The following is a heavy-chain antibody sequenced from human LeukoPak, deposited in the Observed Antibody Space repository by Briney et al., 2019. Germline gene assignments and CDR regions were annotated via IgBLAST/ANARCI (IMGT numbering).Heavy chain of an antibody. CDR2: IYYSGTT. Sequence: PSETLSLTCTVSGGSISSSSYYWGWIRQPPGKGLEWIGNIYYSGTTYYNPSLKSRITISQDTSKNQFSLKVNSVTAADTAAYYCTREEGGTTVDYWGQGTLVTVSS. J-gene: IGHJ4*02. CDR3: TREEGGTTVDY. D-gene: IGHD1-1*01. V-gene: IGHV4-39*07. CDR1: GGSISSSSYY.